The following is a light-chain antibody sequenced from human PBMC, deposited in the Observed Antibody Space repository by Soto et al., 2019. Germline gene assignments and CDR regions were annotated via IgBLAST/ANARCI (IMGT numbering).Light chain of an antibody. V-gene: IGKV3-11*01. J-gene: IGKJ4*01. CDR2: DAS. CDR1: QSVGSD. Sequence: IVLTQSPATLSLSPGEGTTLSCRASQSVGSDLAWYQQRPGQAPRLLLYDASNRATDIPARFSGSGSGTDFTLTICSLEPEDFAVYYCQQRSDWSRLTFGGGTKVDIK. CDR3: QQRSDWSRLT.